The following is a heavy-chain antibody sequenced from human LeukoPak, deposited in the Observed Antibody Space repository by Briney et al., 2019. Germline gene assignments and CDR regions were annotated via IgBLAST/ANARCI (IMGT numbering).Heavy chain of an antibody. Sequence: PSETLSLTCIVSGGSISSSYYWGWVRQSPGKGLEWIGSIHSSGHTNDNPSLKSRVTLSVDLAKNQFSLKLTSVTAADTAVYYCARRRFPYYGSGSLDYWGQGALVTVSA. CDR1: GGSISSSYY. D-gene: IGHD3-10*01. J-gene: IGHJ4*02. CDR2: IHSSGHT. CDR3: ARRRFPYYGSGSLDY. V-gene: IGHV4-39*01.